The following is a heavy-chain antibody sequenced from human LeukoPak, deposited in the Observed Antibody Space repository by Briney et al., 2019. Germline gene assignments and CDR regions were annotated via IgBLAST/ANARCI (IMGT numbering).Heavy chain of an antibody. D-gene: IGHD5-12*01. J-gene: IGHJ6*02. Sequence: PGGSLRLSCAASGFTFSSYGMHWVRQAPGKGLEWVAVIWYDGSNKYYADSVKGRFTISRDNSKNTLYLQMNSLRAEDTAVYYCAREKVGSGYDYVYYYYGMDVWGQGTTVTVSS. CDR1: GFTFSSYG. V-gene: IGHV3-33*08. CDR2: IWYDGSNK. CDR3: AREKVGSGYDYVYYYYGMDV.